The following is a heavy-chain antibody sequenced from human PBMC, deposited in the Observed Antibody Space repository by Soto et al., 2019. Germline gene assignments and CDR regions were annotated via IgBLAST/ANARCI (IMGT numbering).Heavy chain of an antibody. J-gene: IGHJ4*02. V-gene: IGHV4-61*03. Sequence: SETLSLTCTVSGGSISSGDYYWSWIRQPPGKGLEWIGYIHYNGNTKYSPSLKSRVTMSVDTSKNHFSLRLISVTAADTAIYFCAREGNLGRWLQPLDFWGQGTLVTVSS. CDR2: IHYNGNT. CDR1: GGSISSGDYY. D-gene: IGHD5-12*01. CDR3: AREGNLGRWLQPLDF.